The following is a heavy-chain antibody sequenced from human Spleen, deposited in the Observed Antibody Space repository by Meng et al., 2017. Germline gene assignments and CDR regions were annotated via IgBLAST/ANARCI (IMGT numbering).Heavy chain of an antibody. V-gene: IGHV1-69*02. CDR3: ARSLYYFAGENDAFYI. CDR2: IIPIVPRT. D-gene: IGHD3-10*01. CDR1: GGTFSSYT. Sequence: SVKVSCKASGGTFSSYTLTWVRQAPGQGLEWMGRIIPIVPRTDYSQKFQGRVTITADESTSTAHMELRSLTSDDTAVYYCARSLYYFAGENDAFYIWGQGTVVTVSS. J-gene: IGHJ3*02.